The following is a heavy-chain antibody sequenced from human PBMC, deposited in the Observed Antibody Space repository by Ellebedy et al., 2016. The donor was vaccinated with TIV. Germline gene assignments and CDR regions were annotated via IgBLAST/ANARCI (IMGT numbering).Heavy chain of an antibody. V-gene: IGHV3-30*18. CDR3: AKSQRVSTAQNWYFDL. D-gene: IGHD2-21*02. CDR2: ISYDGSSE. CDR1: GFTVSSHW. Sequence: GESLKISXAASGFTVSSHWMSWVRQAPGKGLEWVAAISYDGSSESYRGSVKGRFSISRDNSKNTLYMQMNSLRPEDTAIYYCAKSQRVSTAQNWYFDLWGRGALVTVSS. J-gene: IGHJ2*01.